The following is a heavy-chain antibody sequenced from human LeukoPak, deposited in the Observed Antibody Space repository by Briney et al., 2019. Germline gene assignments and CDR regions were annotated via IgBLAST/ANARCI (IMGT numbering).Heavy chain of an antibody. Sequence: GGSLRLSCAAAGITFSSYVMSWVRQAPGKGLEWVSAISGSGGSTYYADSVKGRFTISRDNSKNTLYLQMNSLRAEDTAVYYCAKDRRFYYDSSGYYYFDWWGQGTLVTVSS. D-gene: IGHD3-22*01. J-gene: IGHJ4*02. V-gene: IGHV3-23*01. CDR2: ISGSGGST. CDR3: AKDRRFYYDSSGYYYFDW. CDR1: GITFSSYV.